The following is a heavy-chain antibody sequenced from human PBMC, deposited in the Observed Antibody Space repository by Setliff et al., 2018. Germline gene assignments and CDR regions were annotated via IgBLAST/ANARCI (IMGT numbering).Heavy chain of an antibody. CDR3: ARIFLYGTSWYFDN. D-gene: IGHD3-3*01. CDR2: IMQDGGAQ. V-gene: IGHV3-7*03. CDR1: GFTFNNYW. J-gene: IGHJ4*02. Sequence: GGSLRLSCEAFGFTFNNYWMSWVRQAPGKGLEWVANIMQDGGAQYYLDFVKGRFTVSRDNSNNTLYLHMSSLRAEDTAVYFCARIFLYGTSWYFDNWGQGTLVTVSS.